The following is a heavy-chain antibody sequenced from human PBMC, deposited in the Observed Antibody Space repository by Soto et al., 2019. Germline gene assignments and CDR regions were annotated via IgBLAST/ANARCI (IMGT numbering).Heavy chain of an antibody. CDR2: IYSGGST. J-gene: IGHJ3*02. V-gene: IGHV3-66*01. CDR3: ARDPAYYYDSSVFPSAFDI. CDR1: GFTVSSNY. D-gene: IGHD3-22*01. Sequence: GSLRLSCAASGFTVSSNYMSWVRQAPGKGLEWVSVIYSGGSTYYADSVKGRFTISRDNSKNTLYLQMNSLRAEDTAVYYCARDPAYYYDSSVFPSAFDIWGQGTTVTGSS.